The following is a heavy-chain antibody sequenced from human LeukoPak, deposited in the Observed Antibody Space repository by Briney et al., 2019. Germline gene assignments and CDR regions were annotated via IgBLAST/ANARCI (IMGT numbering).Heavy chain of an antibody. CDR2: INEDGSDK. CDR1: GFSFSRYW. D-gene: IGHD6-13*01. Sequence: GGSLRLSCEASGFSFSRYWMSWVRQAPGMGLEWVANINEDGSDKYYVESVRGRFTVSRDNAKNSQYLQMNSLRAEDTGVYFCATSSSSWYRGWDWGQGILVTVSS. V-gene: IGHV3-7*01. CDR3: ATSSSSWYRGWD. J-gene: IGHJ4*02.